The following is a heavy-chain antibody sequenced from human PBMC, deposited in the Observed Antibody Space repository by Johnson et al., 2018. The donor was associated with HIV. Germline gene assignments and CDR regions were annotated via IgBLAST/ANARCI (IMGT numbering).Heavy chain of an antibody. Sequence: QVQLVESGGGVVQPGRSLRLSCAASAFTFSSYTMHWVRQAPGKGLEWVAVISYDGKNKDYADPVKGRFTLSRDNSKNTLYLQLSSLRTEDTAVFYCARGGVVHDAFDMWGQGTMVTVSS. D-gene: IGHD2-2*01. V-gene: IGHV3-30*04. CDR2: ISYDGKNK. J-gene: IGHJ3*02. CDR1: AFTFSSYT. CDR3: ARGGVVHDAFDM.